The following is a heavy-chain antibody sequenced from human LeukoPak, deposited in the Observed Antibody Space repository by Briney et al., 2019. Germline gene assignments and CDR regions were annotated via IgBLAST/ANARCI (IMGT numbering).Heavy chain of an antibody. CDR3: ARVTYYYDSSGLGNYYYYYGMDV. CDR1: GFTFSSSW. Sequence: GGSPRLSCAASGFTFSSSWMSWGRPAPGEGVEWVAHIKQNGSEKYYVDSVKGRFTISRDNAKNSLYLQMNSLRAEDTAVYYCARVTYYYDSSGLGNYYYYYGMDVWGQGTTVTVSS. CDR2: IKQNGSEK. D-gene: IGHD3-22*01. V-gene: IGHV3-7*05. J-gene: IGHJ6*02.